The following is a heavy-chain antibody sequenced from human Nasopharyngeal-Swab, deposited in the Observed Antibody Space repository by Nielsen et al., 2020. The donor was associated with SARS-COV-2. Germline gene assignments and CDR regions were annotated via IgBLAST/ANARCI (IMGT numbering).Heavy chain of an antibody. CDR2: IHYTGKT. CDR1: GGSISSDNYF. V-gene: IGHV4-31*03. CDR3: AREVINQAVSDAFDF. J-gene: IGHJ3*01. D-gene: IGHD3-16*02. Sequence: LSLTCTVSGGSISSDNYFWSWIRQRPGKGLEWIGYIHYTGKTYYNPSLESRLTISLDTSRNQFSLMLRSVTAADTAVYYCAREVINQAVSDAFDFWGQGTMVTVSS.